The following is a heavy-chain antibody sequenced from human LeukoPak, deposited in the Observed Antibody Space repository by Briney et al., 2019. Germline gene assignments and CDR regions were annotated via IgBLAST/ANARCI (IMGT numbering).Heavy chain of an antibody. Sequence: GGSLRLSCAASGFTFSNYAMSWVRQAPGKGLEWVSSISSSSSYIYYADSVKGRFTISRDNAKNSLYLQMNSLRAEDTAVYYCARGGNPDYWGQGTLVTVSS. J-gene: IGHJ4*02. CDR2: ISSSSSYI. CDR3: ARGGNPDY. D-gene: IGHD3-16*01. CDR1: GFTFSNYA. V-gene: IGHV3-21*01.